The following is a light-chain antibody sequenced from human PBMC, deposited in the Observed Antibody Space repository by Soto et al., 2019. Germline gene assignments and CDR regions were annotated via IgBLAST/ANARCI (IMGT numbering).Light chain of an antibody. CDR1: QSISSW. Sequence: QMTQSPSTLSASVGDRVTITCRASQSISSWLAWYQQKPGNAPKLLIYSASSLESGVPSRFSGSGSGTEFTLTISSLQPDDFATYYCLQYNSYSWTFGQGTKVEIK. J-gene: IGKJ1*01. V-gene: IGKV1-5*03. CDR3: LQYNSYSWT. CDR2: SAS.